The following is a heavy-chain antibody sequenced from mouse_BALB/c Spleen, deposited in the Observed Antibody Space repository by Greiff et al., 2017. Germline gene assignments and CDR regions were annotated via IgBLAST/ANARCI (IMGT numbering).Heavy chain of an antibody. CDR1: GFTFSDYY. CDR3: ARGKDDYDEGDYYAMDY. Sequence: DVQLVESGGGLVKPGGSLKLSCAASGFTFSDYYMYWVRQTPEKRLEWVATISDGGSYTYYPDSVKGRFTISRDNAKNNLYLQMSSLKSEDTAMYYCARGKDDYDEGDYYAMDYWGQGTSVTVSS. CDR2: ISDGGSYT. D-gene: IGHD2-4*01. J-gene: IGHJ4*01. V-gene: IGHV5-4*02.